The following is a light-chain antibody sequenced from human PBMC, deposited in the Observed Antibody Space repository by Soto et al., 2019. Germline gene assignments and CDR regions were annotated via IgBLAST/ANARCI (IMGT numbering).Light chain of an antibody. V-gene: IGKV3-20*01. CDR2: GAS. CDR3: QQYGNSPVT. CDR1: QSVSSSY. Sequence: EIVLTQSPGTLSLSPGERATLSCRASQSVSSSYLAWYQQKPGQAPRLLIYGASSRATGIPASFSGSGSGTDFTLTISRLEPEDFAVYFCQQYGNSPVTFGQGTRLEIK. J-gene: IGKJ5*01.